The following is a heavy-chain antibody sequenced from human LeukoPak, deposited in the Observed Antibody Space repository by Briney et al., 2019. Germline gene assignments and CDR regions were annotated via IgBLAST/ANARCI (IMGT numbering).Heavy chain of an antibody. CDR1: GFTFSSYA. J-gene: IGHJ4*02. CDR3: ARRAGGYSHPYDY. D-gene: IGHD4-23*01. CDR2: ISASGGST. V-gene: IGHV3-23*01. Sequence: PGGSLRLSCAASGFTFSSYAMSWVRQAPGKGLEWVSAISASGGSTYYADSVKGRFTISRDNSKNTLYLQMNSLRAEDTAVYYCARRAGGYSHPYDYWGQGILVTVSS.